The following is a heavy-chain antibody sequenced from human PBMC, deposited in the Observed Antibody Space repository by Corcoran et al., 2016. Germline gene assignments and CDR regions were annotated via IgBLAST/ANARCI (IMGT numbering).Heavy chain of an antibody. Sequence: QVQLVQSGAEVKKPGASVKVSCKASGYTFTGYYMHWVRQAPGQGLEWMGWINPNSGGTNYAQKFQGRVTMTRDTSISTAYKELSRLGSDDTAVYYCASSTVPDIVGATRLDYWGQGTLVTVSS. D-gene: IGHD1-26*01. CDR1: GYTFTGYY. J-gene: IGHJ4*02. V-gene: IGHV1-2*02. CDR2: INPNSGGT. CDR3: ASSTVPDIVGATRLDY.